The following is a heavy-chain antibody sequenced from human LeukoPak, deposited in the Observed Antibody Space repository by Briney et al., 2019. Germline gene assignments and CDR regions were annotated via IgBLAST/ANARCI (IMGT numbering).Heavy chain of an antibody. CDR3: ARDTAARPAYYYMDV. CDR1: GYSFTSYG. CDR2: ISVYNGNT. Sequence: RASVKVSCKASGYSFTSYGITWVRQAPGQGLEWMGWISVYNGNTNYAQKFQGRVTITADESTSTAYMELSSLRSEDTAVYYCARDTAARPAYYYMDVWGKGTTVTVSS. D-gene: IGHD6-6*01. V-gene: IGHV1-18*01. J-gene: IGHJ6*03.